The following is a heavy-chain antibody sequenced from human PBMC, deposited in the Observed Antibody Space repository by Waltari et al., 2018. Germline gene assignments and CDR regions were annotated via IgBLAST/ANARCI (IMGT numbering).Heavy chain of an antibody. CDR2: IYSGGST. CDR1: GFTVGNNF. D-gene: IGHD1-1*01. V-gene: IGHV3-53*01. CDR3: AKVDNVGLNNY. J-gene: IGHJ4*02. Sequence: EVQLVESGGDLIQPGGSLRLSCAASGFTVGNNFMGWVRQAPGKGLEWVSVIYSGGSTNYIDSVRGLFTISRDSSKNTLYLQMNSLRAEDTAVYYCAKVDNVGLNNYWGQGTLVTVSS.